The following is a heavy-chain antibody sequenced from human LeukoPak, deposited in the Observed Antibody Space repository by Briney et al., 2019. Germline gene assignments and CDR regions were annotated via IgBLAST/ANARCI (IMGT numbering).Heavy chain of an antibody. CDR1: GGTFSSYA. D-gene: IGHD2-15*01. Sequence: SVKVSWKASGGTFSSYAISWVRQAPGQGLEWMGGTIPIFGTANYAQKFQGRVTITADESTSTAYMELSSLRSEDTAVYYCARESCSGGSCYSAEAFDIWGQGTMVTVSS. CDR2: TIPIFGTA. V-gene: IGHV1-69*13. J-gene: IGHJ3*02. CDR3: ARESCSGGSCYSAEAFDI.